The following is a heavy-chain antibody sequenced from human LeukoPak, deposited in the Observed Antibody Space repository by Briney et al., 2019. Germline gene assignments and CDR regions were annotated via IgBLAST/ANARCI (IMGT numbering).Heavy chain of an antibody. Sequence: ASVKVCCKASGYTFSTYAIHWVRQAPGQGLEWMGWINAGNGHTKYSQKFQGRVTITGDTSASTAYMELSSLRSEDTAIYYCAILRGTFNNWGQGTLVTVSS. D-gene: IGHD3-16*01. CDR1: GYTFSTYA. CDR2: INAGNGHT. CDR3: AILRGTFNN. V-gene: IGHV1-3*01. J-gene: IGHJ4*02.